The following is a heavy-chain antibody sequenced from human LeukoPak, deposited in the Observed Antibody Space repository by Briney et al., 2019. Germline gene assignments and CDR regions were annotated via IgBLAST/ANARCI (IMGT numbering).Heavy chain of an antibody. CDR1: GGSISSYY. D-gene: IGHD2-15*01. CDR3: AGEFGGVDCSGGSCYDWFDP. CDR2: IYYSGST. V-gene: IGHV4-59*01. J-gene: IGHJ5*02. Sequence: SETLSLTCTVSGGSISSYYWSWIRQPPGKGLEWIGYIYYSGSTNYNPSLKSRVTISVDTSKNQFSLKLSSVTAADTAVYYCAGEFGGVDCSGGSCYDWFDPWGQGTLVTVSS.